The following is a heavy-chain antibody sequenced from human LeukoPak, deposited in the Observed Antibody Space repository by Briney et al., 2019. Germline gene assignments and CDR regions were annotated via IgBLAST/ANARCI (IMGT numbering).Heavy chain of an antibody. D-gene: IGHD2-2*01. CDR1: GFTFSSYA. CDR2: ISGSGGST. V-gene: IGHV3-23*01. CDR3: AKRSEYHFDY. J-gene: IGHJ4*02. Sequence: GGSLRLSCAASGFTFSSYAMNWVRQAPGKGLEWVSGISGSGGSTYYADSVKGRFTISRDNSKNTLYLQMKSLRAGDTAVYYCAKRSEYHFDYWGQGTLVTVSS.